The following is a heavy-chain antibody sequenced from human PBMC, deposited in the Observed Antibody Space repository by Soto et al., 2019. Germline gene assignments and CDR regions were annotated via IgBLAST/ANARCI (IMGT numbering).Heavy chain of an antibody. CDR3: ATDKVAFDM. CDR2: INTKTGGT. Sequence: ASVKVSCKASGYIFTGYYIQWVRQAPGQGLEWMGWINTKTGGTKYAQKFQGRVTMTRDTFINTAYMEVSRLRSDDTAVYYCATDKVAFDMWGQGTMVTVSS. V-gene: IGHV1-2*02. CDR1: GYIFTGYY. D-gene: IGHD3-9*01. J-gene: IGHJ3*02.